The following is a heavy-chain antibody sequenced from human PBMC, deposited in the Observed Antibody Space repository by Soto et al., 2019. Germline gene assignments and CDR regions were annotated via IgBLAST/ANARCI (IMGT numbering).Heavy chain of an antibody. Sequence: PGESLKISCKGSGYSFTSYWIGWVRQMPGKGLEWMGIIYPGDSDTRYSPSFQGQVTISADKSISTAYLQWSSLKASDTAMFYCARLSGYCICTICYGPRNSFDPWGQGLLVTVSS. V-gene: IGHV5-51*01. J-gene: IGHJ5*02. CDR3: ARLSGYCICTICYGPRNSFDP. CDR1: GYSFTSYW. CDR2: IYPGDSDT. D-gene: IGHD2-2*01.